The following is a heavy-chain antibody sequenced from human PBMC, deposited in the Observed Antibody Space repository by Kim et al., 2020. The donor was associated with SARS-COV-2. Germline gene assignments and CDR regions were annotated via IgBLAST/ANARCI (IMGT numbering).Heavy chain of an antibody. D-gene: IGHD3-9*01. J-gene: IGHJ1*01. CDR3: ARGDYDILTGYYNPYFQH. CDR2: IYYSGST. V-gene: IGHV4-31*03. CDR1: GGSISSGGYY. Sequence: SETLSLTCTVSGGSISSGGYYWSWIRQHPGKGLEWIGYIYYSGSTYYNPSLKSRVTISVDTSKNQFSLKLSSVTAADTAVYYCARGDYDILTGYYNPYFQHWGQGTLVTVSS.